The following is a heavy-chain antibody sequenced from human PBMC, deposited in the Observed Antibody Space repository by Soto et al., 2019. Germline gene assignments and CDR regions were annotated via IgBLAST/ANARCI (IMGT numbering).Heavy chain of an antibody. CDR3: ARILSGSYHIYGMDV. J-gene: IGHJ6*02. CDR2: IYHSGST. Sequence: SETLSLTCAVSCGSISSSNWWGWVRQPAGKWLEWIGEIYHSGSTNYNPSLKSRVTISVDKSKNQFSLKLSSVTAADTAVYYCARILSGSYHIYGMDVWGQGTTVTVS. D-gene: IGHD1-26*01. CDR1: CGSISSSNW. V-gene: IGHV4-4*02.